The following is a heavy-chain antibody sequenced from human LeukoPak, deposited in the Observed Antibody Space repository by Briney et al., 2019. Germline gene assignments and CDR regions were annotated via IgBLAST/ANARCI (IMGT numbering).Heavy chain of an antibody. Sequence: ASVKVSCKASGYTFTSYDINWVRQATGQGLEWMGWMNPSSGNTGYAQKFQGRVTMTRNTSISTAYMELSSLRSEDTAVYYCARGPPRRGSGYSDYWGQGTLVTVSS. D-gene: IGHD3-22*01. J-gene: IGHJ4*02. CDR2: MNPSSGNT. CDR3: ARGPPRRGSGYSDY. CDR1: GYTFTSYD. V-gene: IGHV1-8*01.